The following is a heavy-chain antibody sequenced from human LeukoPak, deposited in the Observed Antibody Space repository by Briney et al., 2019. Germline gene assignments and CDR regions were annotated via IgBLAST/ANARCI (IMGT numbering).Heavy chain of an antibody. Sequence: VASVKVSCKASGYTFTSYYIHWVRQAPGLGLEWMGVIDPSGGSTTYAQRFQGRVTMTRDTSSSTVYMELSSLGSEDTAVYYCARYYYFDYWGQGTRVTVSS. J-gene: IGHJ4*02. CDR3: ARYYYFDY. CDR1: GYTFTSYY. CDR2: IDPSGGST. V-gene: IGHV1-46*01.